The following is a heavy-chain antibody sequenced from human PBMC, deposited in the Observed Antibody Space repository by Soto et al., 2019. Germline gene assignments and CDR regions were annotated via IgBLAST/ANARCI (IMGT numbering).Heavy chain of an antibody. J-gene: IGHJ4*01. CDR1: SDSITNGAYY. V-gene: IGHV4-30-4*01. CDR2: IYYTGTT. Sequence: QVQLQESGPGLVKPSQTLSLTCTVSSDSITNGAYYWSWIRQPPGKGLEWIGYIYYTGTTYYNPSLRSRLTMSVDTYKNQFSLKLTSVTAADTAVYYCARGVIVTALHFDFWGHGHMITVSS. CDR3: ARGVIVTALHFDF. D-gene: IGHD2-21*02.